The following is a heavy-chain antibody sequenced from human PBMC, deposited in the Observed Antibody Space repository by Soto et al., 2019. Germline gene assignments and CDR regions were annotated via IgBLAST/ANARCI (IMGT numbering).Heavy chain of an antibody. CDR1: GGSFRSFY. CDR3: ARVRKGVTTIRKYGMDV. J-gene: IGHJ6*02. CDR2: IIHSGST. Sequence: PSDTLSPTCAVYGGSFRSFYWSWIRQPPGKGLEWIGEIIHSGSTNYNPSLESRVTISLDTSKNQFSLKVNSVIAADTAVYYCARVRKGVTTIRKYGMDVWGQGTTVNVSS. V-gene: IGHV4-34*12. D-gene: IGHD4-17*01.